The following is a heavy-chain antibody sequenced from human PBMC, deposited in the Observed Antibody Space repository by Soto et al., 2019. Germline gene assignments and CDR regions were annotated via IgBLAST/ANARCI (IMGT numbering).Heavy chain of an antibody. CDR1: GGSFISYA. J-gene: IGHJ3*02. V-gene: IGHV1-69*13. Sequence: SVMVPYNASGGSFISYAIIWVRQAPGQGLEWMGGIIPIFGTANYAQKFQGRVTITADESTSTAYMELSSLRSEDTAVYYCARVDGYPPDKYYYGSGGRAYGSAFDIWGQGTMVTVSS. CDR3: ARVDGYPPDKYYYGSGGRAYGSAFDI. CDR2: IIPIFGTA. D-gene: IGHD3-10*01.